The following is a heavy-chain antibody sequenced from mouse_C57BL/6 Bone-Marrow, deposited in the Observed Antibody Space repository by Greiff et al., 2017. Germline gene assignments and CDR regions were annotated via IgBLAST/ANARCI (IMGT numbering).Heavy chain of an antibody. CDR3: ARWDYYGSAWYFDV. Sequence: VQLQQSGAELVKPGASVKISCKASGYAFSSYWMNWVKQRPGKGLEWIGQIYPGDGDTNYNGKFKGKATLTADKSSSTAYMQLSSLTSEDAAVYFWARWDYYGSAWYFDVWGTGTTVTVSA. D-gene: IGHD1-1*01. CDR2: IYPGDGDT. V-gene: IGHV1-80*01. CDR1: GYAFSSYW. J-gene: IGHJ1*03.